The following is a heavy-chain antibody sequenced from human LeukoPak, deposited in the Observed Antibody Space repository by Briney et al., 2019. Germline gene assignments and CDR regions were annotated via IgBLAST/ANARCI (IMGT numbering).Heavy chain of an antibody. CDR3: ARSAGFLDY. J-gene: IGHJ4*02. V-gene: IGHV6-1*01. CDR2: TYYGSKWYN. Sequence: SPTLSLTFAISGSSFSINSAALNWIRQSPSRGLEWLGRTYYGSKWYNGYAVSVKSRITINPDTSKNQFSLQLNSVTPEDTAVYYCARSAGFLDYWGQGILVTVSS. CDR1: GSSFSINSAA.